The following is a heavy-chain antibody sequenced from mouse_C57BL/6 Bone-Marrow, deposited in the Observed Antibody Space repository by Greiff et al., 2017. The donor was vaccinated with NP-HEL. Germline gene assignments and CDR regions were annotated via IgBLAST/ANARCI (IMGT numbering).Heavy chain of an antibody. J-gene: IGHJ3*01. Sequence: QVQLQQPGAELVKPGASVKLPCKASGYTFTSYWMHWVKQRPGQGLEWIGMIHPNSGSTNYNEKFKSKATLTVDKSSSTAYMQLSSLTSEDSAVYYCARPSYGSGFAYWGQGTLVTVSA. CDR2: IHPNSGST. D-gene: IGHD1-1*01. CDR1: GYTFTSYW. V-gene: IGHV1-64*01. CDR3: ARPSYGSGFAY.